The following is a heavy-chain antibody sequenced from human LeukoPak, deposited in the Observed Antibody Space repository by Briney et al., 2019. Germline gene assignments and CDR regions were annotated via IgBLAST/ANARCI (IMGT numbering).Heavy chain of an antibody. CDR2: INPNSGGT. V-gene: IGHV1-2*02. D-gene: IGHD6-13*01. CDR3: ARDKLSSSWYTPNWFDP. Sequence: ASVKVSCKASGYTFTSYDINWVRQAPGQGLEWMGWINPNSGGTNYAQKFQGRVTMTRDTSISTAYMELSRLRSDDTAVYYCARDKLSSSWYTPNWFDPWGQGTLVTVSS. J-gene: IGHJ5*02. CDR1: GYTFTSYD.